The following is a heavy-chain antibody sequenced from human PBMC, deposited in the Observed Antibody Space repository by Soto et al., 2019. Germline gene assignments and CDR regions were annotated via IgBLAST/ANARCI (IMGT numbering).Heavy chain of an antibody. CDR3: ARSYARGWNGHPNFYGMDV. J-gene: IGHJ6*02. CDR1: GDSFSTYW. Sequence: ESPQISCDVSGDSFSTYWIGWVRQMSGKGLEWVGIIYPGDSTTRYSPSFQGQVTMSVDKSINTAYLQWSSLRASDTAMYYCARSYARGWNGHPNFYGMDVWCQGTTVTVSS. V-gene: IGHV5-51*01. D-gene: IGHD1-1*01. CDR2: IYPGDSTT.